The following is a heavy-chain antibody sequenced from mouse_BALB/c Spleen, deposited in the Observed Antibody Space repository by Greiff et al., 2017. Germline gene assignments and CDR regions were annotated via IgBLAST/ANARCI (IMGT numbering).Heavy chain of an antibody. CDR3: ARWLLLENYAMDY. D-gene: IGHD2-3*01. J-gene: IGHJ4*01. Sequence: EVQLQQSGPELVKPGASVKMSCKASGYTFTSYVMHWVKQKPGQGLEWIGYINPYNDGTKYNEKFKGKATLTSDKSSSTAYMELSSLTSEDSAVYYCARWLLLENYAMDYWGQGTSVTVSS. CDR2: INPYNDGT. V-gene: IGHV1-14*01. CDR1: GYTFTSYV.